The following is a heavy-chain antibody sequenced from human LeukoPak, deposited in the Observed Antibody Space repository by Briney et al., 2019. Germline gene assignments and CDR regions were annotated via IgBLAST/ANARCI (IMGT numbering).Heavy chain of an antibody. D-gene: IGHD3-9*01. CDR2: ISAYNGNT. J-gene: IGHJ5*02. CDR1: GYTFTSYG. V-gene: IGHV1-18*01. CDR3: ARRQLRYFDWLPGNSFDP. Sequence: ASVKLSCKASGYTFTSYGISWVRQAPGQGLEWMGWISAYNGNTNYAQKLQGRVTMTTDTSTSTAYMELRSLRSDDTAVYYCARRQLRYFDWLPGNSFDPWGQGTLVTVSS.